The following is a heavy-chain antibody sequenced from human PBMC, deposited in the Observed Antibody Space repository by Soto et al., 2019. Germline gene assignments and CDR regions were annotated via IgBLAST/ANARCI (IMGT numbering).Heavy chain of an antibody. D-gene: IGHD3-10*01. CDR3: AHKRDVSRGFKY. V-gene: IGHV2-5*02. Sequence: QITLKESGPTLVKPTQTLTLTCTFSGFSLSINGLAVGWIRQPPGQALEWLALIYWDDDQRYNPSLKNRLTITDDTCRNQVVLKMTNMDTVDTATYYCAHKRDVSRGFKYWGQGTLVTVSS. CDR2: IYWDDDQ. CDR1: GFSLSINGLA. J-gene: IGHJ4*02.